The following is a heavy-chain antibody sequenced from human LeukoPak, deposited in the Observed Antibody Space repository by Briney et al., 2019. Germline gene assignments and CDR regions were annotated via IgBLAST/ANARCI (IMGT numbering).Heavy chain of an antibody. V-gene: IGHV5-51*01. D-gene: IGHD3-10*01. CDR3: ASFSGNPGRGDAFDI. J-gene: IGHJ3*02. CDR2: IYPGDSDT. CDR1: GYSFTSYW. Sequence: GESLKISCKGSGYSFTSYWIGWVRQMPGKGLEWMGIIYPGDSDTRYSPSFQGQVTISADKSISTAYLQWSSLRASDTAMYYCASFSGNPGRGDAFDIWGQGTMVTVSS.